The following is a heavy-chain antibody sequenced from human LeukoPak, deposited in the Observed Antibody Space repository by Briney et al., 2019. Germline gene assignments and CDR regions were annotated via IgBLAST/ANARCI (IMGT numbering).Heavy chain of an antibody. CDR2: IYSSGNT. D-gene: IGHD3-3*01. CDR1: GGFISSYY. Sequence: SETLSLTCTVPGGFISSYYWNWIRQTPGKGLEWIGSIYSSGNTNYNPSLKSRVTISVDTSKNQFSLMLTSVTAADTAAYYCARGVVITGLDYWGQGTLVTVSS. V-gene: IGHV4-59*01. J-gene: IGHJ4*02. CDR3: ARGVVITGLDY.